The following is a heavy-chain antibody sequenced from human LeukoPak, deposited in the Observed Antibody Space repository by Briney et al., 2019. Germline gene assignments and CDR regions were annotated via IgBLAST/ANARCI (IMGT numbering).Heavy chain of an antibody. CDR2: INQDGSEK. CDR3: ARDIYGGHDY. D-gene: IGHD2-21*01. V-gene: IGHV3-7*04. Sequence: GGSLRLSCAASGFTFSNYWMSWVRQAPGKGLEWVANINQDGSEKSYVDSVEGRFTISRDDAKKSLYLHVNSLRAEDTAVYYCARDIYGGHDYWGQGTLLTVSS. CDR1: GFTFSNYW. J-gene: IGHJ4*02.